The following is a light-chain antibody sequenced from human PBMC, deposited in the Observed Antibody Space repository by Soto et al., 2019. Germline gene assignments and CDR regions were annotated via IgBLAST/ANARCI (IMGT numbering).Light chain of an antibody. CDR2: DVS. CDR3: CSYAGSNTYV. J-gene: IGLJ1*01. CDR1: SSDVGAYNY. Sequence: QSVLTQPRSVSGSPGQSVTISCTGTSSDVGAYNYVSWYQQHPGKAPKLIIYDVSKRPSGVPDRFSGSKSGNTASLTIPGLQADDEADYYCCSYAGSNTYVFGSGTKLTVL. V-gene: IGLV2-11*01.